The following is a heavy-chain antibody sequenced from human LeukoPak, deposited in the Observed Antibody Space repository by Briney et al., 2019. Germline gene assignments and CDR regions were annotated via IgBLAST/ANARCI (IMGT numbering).Heavy chain of an antibody. Sequence: GRSLRLSCAASGFTFSSYGMHWVRQAPGEGLEWVAVISYDGSNKYYADSVKGRFTISRDNSKNTLYLQMNSLRAEDTAVYYCATDSSGYYFVPPYYFDYWGQGTLVTVSS. V-gene: IGHV3-30*03. D-gene: IGHD3-22*01. CDR3: ATDSSGYYFVPPYYFDY. CDR2: ISYDGSNK. J-gene: IGHJ4*02. CDR1: GFTFSSYG.